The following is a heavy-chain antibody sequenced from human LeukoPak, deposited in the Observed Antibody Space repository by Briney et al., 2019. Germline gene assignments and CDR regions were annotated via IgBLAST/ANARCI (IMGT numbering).Heavy chain of an antibody. CDR2: TYYRSRWFN. D-gene: IGHD2-2*02. J-gene: IGHJ4*02. CDR1: GDSVSSNSAA. CDR3: ARDIVVVPAAINFDY. V-gene: IGHV6-1*01. Sequence: SQTLSLTCAISGDSVSSNSAAWNWIRQSPSRGLEWLGRTYYRSRWFNDYAVSVKSRITINPDTSRNQFSLQLNSVTPEDTAVYYCARDIVVVPAAINFDYWGQGTLVTVSS.